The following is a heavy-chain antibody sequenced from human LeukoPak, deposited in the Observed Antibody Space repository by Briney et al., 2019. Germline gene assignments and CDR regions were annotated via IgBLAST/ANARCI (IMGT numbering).Heavy chain of an antibody. Sequence: SETLSLTCTVSGYSISSGYYWGWIRQPPGKGLEWIGSIYHSGSTYCNPSLKSRVTISVDTSKNQFSLKLSSVTAADTAVYYCARDRGGYFDYWGQGTLVTVSS. V-gene: IGHV4-38-2*02. D-gene: IGHD3-16*01. CDR1: GYSISSGYY. CDR3: ARDRGGYFDY. J-gene: IGHJ4*02. CDR2: IYHSGST.